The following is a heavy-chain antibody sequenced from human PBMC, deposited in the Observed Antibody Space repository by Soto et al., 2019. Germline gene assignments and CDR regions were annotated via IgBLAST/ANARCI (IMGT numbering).Heavy chain of an antibody. D-gene: IGHD5-18*01. CDR3: ARTEWIQLWFDY. J-gene: IGHJ4*02. CDR1: GASISSGGYY. CDR2: IYYSGIS. V-gene: IGHV4-31*03. Sequence: QVQLLESGPGLVKPSQTLSLICNVSGASISSGGYYWSLIRQRPGGGLEWLGFIYYSGISHYNPSLKSRATISVDTSKNQFSLKLISVTAADTAVYYCARTEWIQLWFDYWGQGALVTVS.